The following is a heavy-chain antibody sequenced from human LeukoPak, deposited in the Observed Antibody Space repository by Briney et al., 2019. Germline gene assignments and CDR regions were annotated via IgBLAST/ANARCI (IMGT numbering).Heavy chain of an antibody. J-gene: IGHJ4*02. D-gene: IGHD5-18*01. CDR1: GGSISSYY. CDR2: IYHSGST. CDR3: ARAPGIQLWLFYY. V-gene: IGHV4-59*12. Sequence: PSETLSLTCTVSGGSISSYYWSWIRQPPGKGLEWIGYIYHSGSTYYNPSLKSRVTISVDRSKNQFSLKLSSVTAADTAVYYCARAPGIQLWLFYYWGQGTLVTVSS.